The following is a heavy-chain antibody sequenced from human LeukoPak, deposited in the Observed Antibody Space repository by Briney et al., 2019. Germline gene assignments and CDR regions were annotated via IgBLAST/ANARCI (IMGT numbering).Heavy chain of an antibody. Sequence: SETLSLTCTVSGGSISSYYWSWIRQPAGKGLEWIGRIYTSGSTDYNPPLKSRVTMSVDTSKNQFSLKLSSVTAADTAVYYCARDSGGLRYFDWLNGRGLSFDYWGQGTLVTVSS. CDR2: IYTSGST. CDR1: GGSISSYY. CDR3: ARDSGGLRYFDWLNGRGLSFDY. J-gene: IGHJ4*02. D-gene: IGHD3-9*01. V-gene: IGHV4-4*07.